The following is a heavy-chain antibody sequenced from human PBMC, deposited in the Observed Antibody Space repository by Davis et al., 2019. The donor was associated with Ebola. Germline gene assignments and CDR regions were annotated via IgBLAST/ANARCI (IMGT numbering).Heavy chain of an antibody. J-gene: IGHJ3*01. Sequence: GESLKISCAASGFIFRSYVMSWVRQAPGKGLEWVSTQGLSADTYYADSVKGRFTISRDNSKNTLHLQMNSLRVEDTAIYYCAKDTSNVWFDVWGQGTMVTVSS. CDR2: QGLSADT. CDR3: AKDTSNVWFDV. D-gene: IGHD6-19*01. CDR1: GFIFRSYV. V-gene: IGHV3-23*01.